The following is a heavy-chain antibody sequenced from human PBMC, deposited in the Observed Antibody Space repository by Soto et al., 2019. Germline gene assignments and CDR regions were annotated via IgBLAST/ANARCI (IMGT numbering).Heavy chain of an antibody. J-gene: IGHJ4*02. D-gene: IGHD1-26*01. CDR2: INAGNGNT. V-gene: IGHV1-3*01. Sequence: QVQLVQSGAEVKKPGASVKVSCKASGYTSTSYAMHWVRQAPGQRLEWMGWINAGNGNTKYSQKFQGRVTITRDTSASTAYMELSSLRSEDTAVYYCARGAQWELLFDYWGQGTLVTVSS. CDR3: ARGAQWELLFDY. CDR1: GYTSTSYA.